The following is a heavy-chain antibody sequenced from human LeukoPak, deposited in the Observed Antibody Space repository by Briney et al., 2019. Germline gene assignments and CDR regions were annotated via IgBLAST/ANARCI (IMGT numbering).Heavy chain of an antibody. J-gene: IGHJ4*02. CDR1: GGSISSSSYY. Sequence: SETLSLTCTVSGGSISSSSYYWGWIRQPPGKGLEWIGSIYHSGSTYYNPSLESRVTISIDTSKNQFSLKLRSVTAADTAVYYCARDDSDFAYWGQGTLVTVSS. CDR3: ARDDSDFAY. CDR2: IYHSGST. D-gene: IGHD4-11*01. V-gene: IGHV4-39*07.